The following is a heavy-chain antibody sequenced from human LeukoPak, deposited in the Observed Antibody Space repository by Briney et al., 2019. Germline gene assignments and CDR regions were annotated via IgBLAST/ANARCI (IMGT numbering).Heavy chain of an antibody. V-gene: IGHV3-7*05. J-gene: IGHJ3*01. Sequence: GGSLRLSCAASGFTFSSYSMNWVRQAPGKGLEWVANIHQGGSEKYYADSVRGRFTISRDNAKNSVFLQMNSLRAEDTAVYYCARIRGAFDVWGQGTRVTVSS. CDR2: IHQGGSEK. CDR3: ARIRGAFDV. CDR1: GFTFSSYS. D-gene: IGHD3-10*01.